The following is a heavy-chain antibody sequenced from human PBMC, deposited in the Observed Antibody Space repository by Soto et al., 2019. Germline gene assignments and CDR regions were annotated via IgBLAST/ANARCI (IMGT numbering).Heavy chain of an antibody. CDR1: GLYFSGDA. Sequence: HPGGSLRLSCGASGLYFSGDAVSLNSQAPGKGLEWVSAISGSGGSTYYADSVKGRFTISRDNSMNTLYLQMNSLRAEDTAVYYCGKFPYWGQGTLVPVSS. V-gene: IGHV3-23*01. J-gene: IGHJ4*02. CDR3: GKFPY. CDR2: ISGSGGST.